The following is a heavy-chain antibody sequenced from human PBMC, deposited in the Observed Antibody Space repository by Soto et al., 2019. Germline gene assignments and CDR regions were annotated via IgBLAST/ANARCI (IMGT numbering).Heavy chain of an antibody. CDR3: ARSVEGNFDY. J-gene: IGHJ4*02. CDR2: ITSDTKTI. D-gene: IGHD6-19*01. V-gene: IGHV3-48*02. Sequence: EVQLVESGGDLVQRGGSLRLSCVASGFTFSVYSMNWVRQAPGKGLEWFSYITSDTKTIKYADSVMGRFTISRDNAKNSVYLQMTSMRDEDTAVYYCARSVEGNFDYWGQGTVVTVSS. CDR1: GFTFSVYS.